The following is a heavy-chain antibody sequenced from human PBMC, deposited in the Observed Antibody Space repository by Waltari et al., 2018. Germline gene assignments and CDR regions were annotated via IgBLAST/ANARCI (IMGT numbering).Heavy chain of an antibody. CDR3: ARGPRGWELNPFVFLNY. Sequence: EVQLVESGGGLVQPGGSLRLSCAASGFTFSSYWMHWVRQAQGKGLVWVSRINSDGSSTSYADSVKGRFTISRDNAKNTLYLQMNSLRAEDTAVYYCARGPRGWELNPFVFLNYWGQGTLVTVSS. D-gene: IGHD1-26*01. CDR1: GFTFSSYW. CDR2: INSDGSST. J-gene: IGHJ4*02. V-gene: IGHV3-74*01.